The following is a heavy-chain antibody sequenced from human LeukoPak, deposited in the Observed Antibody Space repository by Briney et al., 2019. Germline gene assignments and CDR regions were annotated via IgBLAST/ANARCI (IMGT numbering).Heavy chain of an antibody. CDR2: IYYSGST. V-gene: IGHV4-61*01. CDR3: ARRQWPRGGFDI. CDR1: GGSFSSGTYY. J-gene: IGHJ3*02. Sequence: SETLSLTCTVSGGSFSSGTYYWSWIRQPPGKGLEWIGYIYYSGSTNYNPSLKSRVTISVDTSKNQFSLKLSSVTAADTAVYYCARRQWPRGGFDIWGQGTMVTVSS. D-gene: IGHD6-19*01.